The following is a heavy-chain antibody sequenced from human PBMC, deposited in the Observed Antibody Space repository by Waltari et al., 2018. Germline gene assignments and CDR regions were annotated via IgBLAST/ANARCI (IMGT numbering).Heavy chain of an antibody. D-gene: IGHD4-17*01. CDR2: INTDGSDT. V-gene: IGHV3-74*01. J-gene: IGHJ4*02. Sequence: EVQLVESGGGLVPPGGSLSLSCAASGFTFSSSWMHWVRQAPGKGLVWVARINTDGSDTNYADSVKGRFTISRDNAKNTLYLQMNSLRAEDTAVYYCARDPITVIPIDYWGQGTLVTVSS. CDR3: ARDPITVIPIDY. CDR1: GFTFSSSW.